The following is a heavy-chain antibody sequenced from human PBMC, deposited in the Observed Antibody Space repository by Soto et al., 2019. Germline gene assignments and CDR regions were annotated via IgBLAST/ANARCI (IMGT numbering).Heavy chain of an antibody. CDR2: IKSKTDGGTT. CDR3: TTVVAAKGYYYYYYYMDV. Sequence: EVQLVESGGGLVKPGGSLRLSCAASGFTFSNAWMSWVRQAPGKGLEWVGRIKSKTDGGTTDYAAPVKGRFTISRDDSKNTLYLQMNSLKNEDTAVYYCTTVVAAKGYYYYYYYMDVWGKGTTVTVSS. D-gene: IGHD2-15*01. J-gene: IGHJ6*03. CDR1: GFTFSNAW. V-gene: IGHV3-15*01.